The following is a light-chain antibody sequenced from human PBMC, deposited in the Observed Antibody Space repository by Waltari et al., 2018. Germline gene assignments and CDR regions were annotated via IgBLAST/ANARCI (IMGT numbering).Light chain of an antibody. V-gene: IGKV3-20*01. Sequence: EIVLTQSPGTLSLSPGERATLSCRASQSVSKYLAWYQQKPGQAPRLLIYDASTRATGIPDRCRGSGSGTDFSLTISRLEPEDFAVYYCQKYVSLPATFGQGTKVEIK. J-gene: IGKJ1*01. CDR2: DAS. CDR3: QKYVSLPAT. CDR1: QSVSKY.